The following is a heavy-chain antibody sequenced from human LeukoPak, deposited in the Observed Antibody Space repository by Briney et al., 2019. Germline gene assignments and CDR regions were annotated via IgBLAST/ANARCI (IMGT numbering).Heavy chain of an antibody. CDR1: GFTVSNNY. CDR2: IYSGGST. V-gene: IGHV3-66*01. CDR3: ERGCPYSSSWHYFDY. Sequence: HPGPSLRLSCAASGFTVSNNYISSVRQAPRQWLEWVSFIYSGGSTYYADSVKGRFTISRDNSENTLYLQMNSLRAEDTAVYYCERGCPYSSSWHYFDYWGQGTLVTVSS. D-gene: IGHD6-13*01. J-gene: IGHJ4*02.